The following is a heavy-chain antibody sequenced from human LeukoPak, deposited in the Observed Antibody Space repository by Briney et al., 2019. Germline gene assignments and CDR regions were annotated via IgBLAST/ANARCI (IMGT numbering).Heavy chain of an antibody. CDR1: GGSISSGNYH. CDR3: ARDASGSRYVSENWFDP. V-gene: IGHV4-61*02. Sequence: SETLSLTCTVSGGSISSGNYHWSWIRQPAGKGLEWIGRIYPSGRTNYNPSLKSRLTISVDTSKNQFSLKLSSVTAADTAVYYCARDASGSRYVSENWFDPWGQGTRVTVSS. CDR2: IYPSGRT. J-gene: IGHJ5*02. D-gene: IGHD1-14*01.